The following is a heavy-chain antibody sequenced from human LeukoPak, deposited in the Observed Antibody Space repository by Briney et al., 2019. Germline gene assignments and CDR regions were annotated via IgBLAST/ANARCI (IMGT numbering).Heavy chain of an antibody. V-gene: IGHV4-30-4*08. CDR1: GGSISSGDYY. Sequence: SETLSLTCTVSGGSISSGDYYWSWIRQPPGKGLEWIGYIYYSGSTYYNPSLKSRVTISVDTSKNQFSLKLSSVTAADTAVYYCARVLCSSTSCWAFDIWGQGTMVTVSS. CDR2: IYYSGST. D-gene: IGHD2-2*01. CDR3: ARVLCSSTSCWAFDI. J-gene: IGHJ3*02.